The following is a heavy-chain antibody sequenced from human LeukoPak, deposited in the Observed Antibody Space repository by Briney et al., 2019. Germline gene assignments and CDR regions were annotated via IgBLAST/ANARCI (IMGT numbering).Heavy chain of an antibody. CDR1: GFTFSSYV. D-gene: IGHD2-2*02. V-gene: IGHV3-23*01. Sequence: GGSLRLSCAASGFTFSSYVMSWVRQAPGKGLEWVSAISGSGGSTYYADSVKGRFTISRDNSKNTLYLQMNSLRAEDTAVYYCAKDIPSPPLPYYYYGMDVWGQGTTVTVSS. CDR2: ISGSGGST. CDR3: AKDIPSPPLPYYYYGMDV. J-gene: IGHJ6*02.